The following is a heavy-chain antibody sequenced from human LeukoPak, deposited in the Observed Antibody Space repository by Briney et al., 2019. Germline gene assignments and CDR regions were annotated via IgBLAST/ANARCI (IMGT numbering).Heavy chain of an antibody. CDR1: GDSISSGGYA. V-gene: IGHV4-30-2*01. J-gene: IGHJ5*02. Sequence: SETLSLTCVVSGDSISSGGYAWGWIRQPPGKGLEWIGYIFHTGSTFYNPSLKSRVTISVDNSKNQFSLRLSSVTAADTAVYYCARELWFANAPGSWLDPWGQGTVVTVST. CDR3: ARELWFANAPGSWLDP. CDR2: IFHTGST. D-gene: IGHD3-10*01.